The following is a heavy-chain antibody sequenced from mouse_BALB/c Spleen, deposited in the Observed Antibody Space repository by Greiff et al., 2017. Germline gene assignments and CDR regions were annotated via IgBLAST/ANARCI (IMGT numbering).Heavy chain of an antibody. CDR2: INSNGGST. J-gene: IGHJ3*01. CDR3: AREDDYAFAY. Sequence: VESGGGLVQPGGSLKLSCAASGFTFSSYGMSWVRQTPDKRLELVATINSNGGSTYYPDSVKGRFTISRDNAKNTLYLQMSSLKSEDTAMYYCAREDDYAFAYWGQGTLVTVSA. D-gene: IGHD2-4*01. V-gene: IGHV5-6-3*01. CDR1: GFTFSSYG.